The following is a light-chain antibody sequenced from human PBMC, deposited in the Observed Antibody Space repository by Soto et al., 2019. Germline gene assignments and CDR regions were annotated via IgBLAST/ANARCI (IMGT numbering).Light chain of an antibody. CDR3: SSYAGSYTLV. CDR2: DVS. Sequence: QSALTQPRSVSGSPGQSVPISCTGTSSDVGGYNYVSWYRQHPDKAPKLIIYDVSLRPSGVPDRFSGSKSGNTASLTISGLQAEDEADYYCSSYAGSYTLVFGGGTKVTVL. J-gene: IGLJ3*02. V-gene: IGLV2-11*01. CDR1: SSDVGGYNY.